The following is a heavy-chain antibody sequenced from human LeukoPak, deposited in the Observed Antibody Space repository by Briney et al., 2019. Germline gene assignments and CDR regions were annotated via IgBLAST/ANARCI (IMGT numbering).Heavy chain of an antibody. Sequence: PGGSLRLSCAASGFTFSDYSMNWVRQTPRKGLEWVSCISGSGSYICYADSVKGRFTISRDNAKNSLYLQMNSLRAEDTALYYCARHPLAAAVSHFDYWGQGTLVTVSS. CDR1: GFTFSDYS. D-gene: IGHD6-13*01. CDR3: ARHPLAAAVSHFDY. J-gene: IGHJ4*02. V-gene: IGHV3-21*04. CDR2: ISGSGSYI.